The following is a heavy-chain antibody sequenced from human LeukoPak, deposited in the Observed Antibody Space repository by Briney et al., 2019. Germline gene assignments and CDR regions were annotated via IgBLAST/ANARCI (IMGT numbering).Heavy chain of an antibody. Sequence: GGSLRLSCAASGFTLSDYYMTWIRQAPGKGLEWISYISYSGTSYADSVKGRFIISWDNAENSVYLQMNSVRVEDTAVYFCAGGYGSGSYSAWGQGTLVTVSS. D-gene: IGHD3-10*01. CDR1: GFTLSDYY. CDR3: AGGYGSGSYSA. CDR2: ISYSGT. J-gene: IGHJ5*02. V-gene: IGHV3-11*01.